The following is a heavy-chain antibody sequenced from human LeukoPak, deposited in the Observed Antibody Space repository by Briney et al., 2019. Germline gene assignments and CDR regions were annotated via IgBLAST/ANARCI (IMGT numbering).Heavy chain of an antibody. J-gene: IGHJ5*02. D-gene: IGHD6-19*01. CDR2: INPDTGGR. CDR3: ARDVGGGWTNNYFDP. Sequence: ASVKVSCKSSGYTFTASYIHWLRQAPGQRPESMGWINPDTGGRNYAEKFRDRVTMTSDTSSSTAYMKLSSLRSDDTAIYYCARDVGGGWTNNYFDPWGQGTLVTVSS. CDR1: GYTFTASY. V-gene: IGHV1-2*02.